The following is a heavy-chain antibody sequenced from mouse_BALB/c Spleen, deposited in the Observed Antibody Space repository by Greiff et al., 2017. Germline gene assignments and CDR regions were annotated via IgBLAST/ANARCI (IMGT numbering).Heavy chain of an antibody. J-gene: IGHJ3*01. CDR1: GYTFTSYT. CDR3: ARGRDYYGSSSAWFAY. CDR2: INPSSGYT. V-gene: IGHV1-4*02. Sequence: QVQLQQSAAELARPGASVKMSCKASGYTFTSYTMHWVKQRPGQGLEWIGYINPSSGYTEYNQKFKDKTTLTADKSSSTAYIQLSSLTSEDSAVYYCARGRDYYGSSSAWFAYWGQGTLVTVSA. D-gene: IGHD1-1*01.